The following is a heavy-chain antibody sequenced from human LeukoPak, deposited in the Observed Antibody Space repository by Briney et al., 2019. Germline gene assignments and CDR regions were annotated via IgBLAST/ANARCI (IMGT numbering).Heavy chain of an antibody. CDR2: IYYSGST. D-gene: IGHD5-18*01. J-gene: IGHJ4*02. V-gene: IGHV4-39*01. CDR3: ARHGGSSYGSYYFDF. Sequence: SETLSLTCTVSGGSISSSSYYWGWIRQPPGKGLEWIGTIYYSGSTYYNPSLKNRVTISVDTSKNQFSLKLSSVTAADTAVYYCARHGGSSYGSYYFDFWGQGTLVTVSS. CDR1: GGSISSSSYY.